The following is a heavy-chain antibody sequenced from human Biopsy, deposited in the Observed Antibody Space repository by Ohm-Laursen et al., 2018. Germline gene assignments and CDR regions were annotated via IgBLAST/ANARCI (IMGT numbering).Heavy chain of an antibody. Sequence: PGTLSLTCAVSGFSISSGYYWGWIRQPPGKGLEWIGSVYDSGKSYYNPSLKGRVTISVDVSKNQFSLKLSSVTAADTAVYYCARDRFDLLTPNWFDPWGQGTLVTVSS. J-gene: IGHJ5*02. CDR3: ARDRFDLLTPNWFDP. D-gene: IGHD3-9*01. CDR1: GFSISSGYY. V-gene: IGHV4-38-2*02. CDR2: VYDSGKS.